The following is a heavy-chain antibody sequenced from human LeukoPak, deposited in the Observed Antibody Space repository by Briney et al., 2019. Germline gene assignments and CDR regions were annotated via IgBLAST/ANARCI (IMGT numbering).Heavy chain of an antibody. CDR1: GDSMSRYY. CDR3: ARGPPGYYMDV. J-gene: IGHJ6*03. CDR2: IYNSGST. Sequence: SATLSLTCTFSGDSMSRYYWTWIRQPPGKGLEWIGYIYNSGSTNYNPSLKGRLTISLDTSRSQFSLKLTYVTAADTAVYYCARGPPGYYMDVWGKGTTVTVSS. V-gene: IGHV4-59*01.